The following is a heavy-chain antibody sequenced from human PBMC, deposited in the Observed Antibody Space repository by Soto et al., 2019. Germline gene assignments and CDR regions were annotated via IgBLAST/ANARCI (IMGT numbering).Heavy chain of an antibody. J-gene: IGHJ4*02. CDR3: ARGRRSGSYYSRFDY. CDR2: IYDSGIT. D-gene: IGHD1-26*01. Sequence: QVQLQESGPGLVKPSETLSLTCTVSGGSISSYYWSWIRQPPGKGLEWIGYIYDSGITNYNPSLKSPVTISVDTSKNQFSLKLSSVNAADTAVYYCARGRRSGSYYSRFDYWGQGTLVTVSS. V-gene: IGHV4-59*01. CDR1: GGSISSYY.